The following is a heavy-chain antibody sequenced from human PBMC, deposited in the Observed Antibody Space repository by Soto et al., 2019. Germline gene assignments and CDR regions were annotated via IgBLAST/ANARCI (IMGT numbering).Heavy chain of an antibody. CDR1: GGTFSRDV. V-gene: IGHV1-69*12. CDR3: ARDLSTHGLDS. D-gene: IGHD2-21*02. Sequence: VLLVQSGAEVKKPGSSVRVSCKASGGTFSRDVMTWVRQAPGQGLEWMGEIIPVFATTNYAQSFQGRVTFTADESTRTVYMELSGLRYEDTAMYYCARDLSTHGLDSWGQGTLVTVAS. J-gene: IGHJ4*02. CDR2: IIPVFATT.